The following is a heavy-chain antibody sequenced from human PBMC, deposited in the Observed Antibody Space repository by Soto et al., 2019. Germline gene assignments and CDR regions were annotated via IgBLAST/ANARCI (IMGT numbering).Heavy chain of an antibody. J-gene: IGHJ5*02. CDR1: GYSFTSYW. CDR2: IYPGDSDT. D-gene: IGHD2-15*01. CDR3: ARLAYCSGGSCYSGWFDP. Sequence: GGSLKISCKGSGYSFTSYWIGWVRPMPGEGLEWMGIIYPGDSDTRYSPSFQGQVTISADKSISTAYLQWSSLKASDTAMYYCARLAYCSGGSCYSGWFDPWGQGTLVTVS. V-gene: IGHV5-51*01.